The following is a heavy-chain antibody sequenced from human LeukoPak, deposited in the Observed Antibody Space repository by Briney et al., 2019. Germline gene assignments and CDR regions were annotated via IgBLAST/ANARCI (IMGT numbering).Heavy chain of an antibody. Sequence: GGSPRLSCAASGFTFSSYAMSWVRQAPGKGLEWVSGLSGSGDDTYYADSVKGRFTISRDNSKNTLYLQMNSLRAEDTAVYYCAVQRGGDGYNTFDYWGQGTLVTVSS. CDR3: AVQRGGDGYNTFDY. V-gene: IGHV3-23*01. CDR1: GFTFSSYA. J-gene: IGHJ4*02. CDR2: LSGSGDDT. D-gene: IGHD5-24*01.